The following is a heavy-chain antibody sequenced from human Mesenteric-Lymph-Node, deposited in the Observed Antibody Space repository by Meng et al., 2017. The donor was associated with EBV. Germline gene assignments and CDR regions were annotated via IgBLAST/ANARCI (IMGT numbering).Heavy chain of an antibody. V-gene: IGHV1-2*06. CDR1: RYTFIAHS. CDR3: ARPSGYDHDFDN. CDR2: INPHNGGT. Sequence: QVQCGRSGGEEDKARASVKVSCKASRYTFIAHSVHWVRQVPGQGLEWMGRINPHNGGTDYAQNFQGRVTMTRDTSIYTAYMELRGLTSDDTAVYYCARPSGYDHDFDNWGQGTLVTVSS. J-gene: IGHJ4*02. D-gene: IGHD5-12*01.